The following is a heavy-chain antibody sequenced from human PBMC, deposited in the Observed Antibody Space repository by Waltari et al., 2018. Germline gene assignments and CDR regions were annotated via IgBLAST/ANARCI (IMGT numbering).Heavy chain of an antibody. Sequence: QVQLVQSGAEVKKPGASVKVSCKASGYTFTSYGISWVRQAPGQGLEWMGWISAYNGNTNYAQKLQGRVTMTTDTSTSTAYMELRSLRSDDTAVYYCASRSGYDFWRGHWAFDIWGQGTMVTVSS. CDR3: ASRSGYDFWRGHWAFDI. CDR1: GYTFTSYG. CDR2: ISAYNGNT. D-gene: IGHD3-3*01. V-gene: IGHV1-18*01. J-gene: IGHJ3*02.